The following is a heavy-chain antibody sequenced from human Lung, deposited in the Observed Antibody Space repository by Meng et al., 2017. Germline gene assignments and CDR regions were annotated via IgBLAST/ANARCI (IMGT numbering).Heavy chain of an antibody. J-gene: IGHJ4*02. CDR3: VRGTTTMAHDFDY. CDR1: RGPVIDHY. D-gene: IGHD4-11*01. Sequence: KRSDTLSLTCGVSRGPVIDHYLSRIRHPQGTGIEWIGDINNSGRTNYNPSLESRATISGDTSQNNLSRKLSSVTAADSAVYYCVRGTTTMAHDFDYWGQGTLVTVSS. CDR2: INNSGRT. V-gene: IGHV4-34*01.